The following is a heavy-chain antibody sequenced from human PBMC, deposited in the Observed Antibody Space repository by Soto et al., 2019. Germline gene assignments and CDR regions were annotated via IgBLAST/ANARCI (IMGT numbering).Heavy chain of an antibody. Sequence: GGSLKISCKGCGYSFTSYWITGVRQKPGGGLEWRGRFDERDSSKNYSPSFGGKVTNPSDRSTNTANLQGSSLKASDTAMYYCARGVKMATPHKYYFDYWGQGTLVTVSS. CDR2: FDERDSSK. CDR1: GYSFTSYW. D-gene: IGHD5-12*01. V-gene: IGHV5-10-1*04. CDR3: ARGVKMATPHKYYFDY. J-gene: IGHJ4*02.